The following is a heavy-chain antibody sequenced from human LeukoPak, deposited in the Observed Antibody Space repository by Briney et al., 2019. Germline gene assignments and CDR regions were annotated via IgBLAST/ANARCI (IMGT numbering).Heavy chain of an antibody. V-gene: IGHV4-59*08. CDR1: GDSISGYF. CDR2: VYYTGNT. J-gene: IGHJ3*02. CDR3: AREEDCSGGICYLGNAFDI. D-gene: IGHD2-15*01. Sequence: PSETLSLTCTVSGDSISGYFWTWIRQPPGKGLEWIGYVYYTGNTDYNPSLKSRVTISVDTSKNQLSLKLSSVTAADTAVYYCAREEDCSGGICYLGNAFDIWGQGTMVTVSS.